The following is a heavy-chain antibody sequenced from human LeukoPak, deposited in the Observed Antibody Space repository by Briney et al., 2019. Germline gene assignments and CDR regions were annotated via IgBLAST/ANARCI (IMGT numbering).Heavy chain of an antibody. Sequence: GGSLRLSCAASGFPLSSYSMNWVRQAPGKVLEWVSFISSSSNHVYYADSVKGRFTISRDNARNSMYLQMNSLRAEDTAVYYCTRELNSYESSGYGLAYWGPGTLVTVSS. CDR2: ISSSSNHV. CDR1: GFPLSSYS. J-gene: IGHJ4*02. D-gene: IGHD3-22*01. CDR3: TRELNSYESSGYGLAY. V-gene: IGHV3-21*01.